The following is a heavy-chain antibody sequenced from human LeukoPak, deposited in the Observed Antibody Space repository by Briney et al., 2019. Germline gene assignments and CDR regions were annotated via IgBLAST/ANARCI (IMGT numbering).Heavy chain of an antibody. CDR3: ARVVIVVTIFGVVTYGFDY. Sequence: PSETLSLTCAVYGGSFSGYYWSWIRQPPGKGLEWIGEINHSGSTNYNPSLKSRVTISVDTSKNQSSLKLSSVTAADTAVYYCARVVIVVTIFGVVTYGFDYWGQGTLVTVSS. D-gene: IGHD3-3*01. V-gene: IGHV4-34*01. CDR2: INHSGST. CDR1: GGSFSGYY. J-gene: IGHJ4*02.